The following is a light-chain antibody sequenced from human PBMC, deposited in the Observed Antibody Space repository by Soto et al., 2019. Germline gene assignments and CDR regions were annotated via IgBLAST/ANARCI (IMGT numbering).Light chain of an antibody. Sequence: EIVLTQSPGTLSLSPGDSATLSCRASQSLTSDYLAWYQRRPGQAPRLLIYGASRRATGIPDRFSGYNSVTDFTCTISRLEPDDFAIYYCQQSASWYTFGQGTKLEIK. J-gene: IGKJ2*01. V-gene: IGKV3-20*01. CDR2: GAS. CDR3: QQSASWYT. CDR1: QSLTSDY.